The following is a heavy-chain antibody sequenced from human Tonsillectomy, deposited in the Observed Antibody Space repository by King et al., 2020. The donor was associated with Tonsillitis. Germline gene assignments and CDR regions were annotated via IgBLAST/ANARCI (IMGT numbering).Heavy chain of an antibody. D-gene: IGHD2-15*01. CDR1: GFPVTDNY. CDR2: IYKGGST. Sequence: VQLVETGGGVIQPGGSLRLSCAVSGFPVTDNYMSWVRQAPGKGLEWVSTIYKGGSTYYTDSVKGRFTISRDNSQNTVHLQMSSLRAGDTALYYCASHYCSSGSCYIDFWGPGALVTVAS. J-gene: IGHJ4*02. CDR3: ASHYCSSGSCYIDF. V-gene: IGHV3-53*02.